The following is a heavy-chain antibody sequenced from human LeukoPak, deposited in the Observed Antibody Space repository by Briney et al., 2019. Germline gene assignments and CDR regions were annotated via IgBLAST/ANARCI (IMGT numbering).Heavy chain of an antibody. CDR1: GFTFNTYA. CDR2: ISGSGNST. CDR3: ARGSECTSTSCYTVGRFDP. Sequence: GGSLRLSCAASGFTFNTYAMSWVRQAPGKGLEWVSAISGSGNSTYYADSVKGRFTISGDNSKNTLFLQMSSLRAEDTAIYYCARGSECTSTSCYTVGRFDPWGQGTLVTVSS. J-gene: IGHJ5*02. D-gene: IGHD2-2*02. V-gene: IGHV3-23*01.